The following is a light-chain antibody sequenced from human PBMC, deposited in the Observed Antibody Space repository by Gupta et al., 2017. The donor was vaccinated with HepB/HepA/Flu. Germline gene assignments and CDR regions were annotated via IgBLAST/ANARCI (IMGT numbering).Light chain of an antibody. J-gene: IGKJ1*01. CDR3: QYRRA. CDR2: SAS. V-gene: IGKV3-11*01. CDR1: QSVSGY. Sequence: EIVLTQSPATLSLSPGERATLSCRASQSVSGYLAWYQQKPGQAPRLVMYSASIRASGIPARFSGSGYETDFTRTISSLEPEDCARDYGQYRRAFGQGTKVEIK.